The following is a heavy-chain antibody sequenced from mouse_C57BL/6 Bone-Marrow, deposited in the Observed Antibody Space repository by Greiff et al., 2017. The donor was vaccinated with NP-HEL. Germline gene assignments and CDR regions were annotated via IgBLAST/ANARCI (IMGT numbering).Heavy chain of an antibody. CDR3: ANWAWFAY. CDR2: IYPGDGDT. CDR1: GYAFSSSW. D-gene: IGHD4-1*01. V-gene: IGHV1-82*01. Sequence: LQESGPELVKPGASVKISCKASGYAFSSSWMNWVKQRPGKGLEWIGRIYPGDGDTNYNGKFKGKATLTADKSSSTAYMQLSSLTSEDSAVYFCANWAWFAYWGQGTLVTVSA. J-gene: IGHJ3*01.